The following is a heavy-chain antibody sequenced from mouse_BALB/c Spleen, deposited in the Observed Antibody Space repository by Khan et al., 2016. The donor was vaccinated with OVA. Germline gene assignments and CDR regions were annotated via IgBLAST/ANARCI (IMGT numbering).Heavy chain of an antibody. CDR2: ISPGSGDT. J-gene: IGHJ3*01. Sequence: VQLQESGAELARPGASVKLSCKASGYTFTDYYINWVKQRTGQGLEWIGEISPGSGDTYYNEKFKGKATLTADKSSNTAYMQLSSLTSEASAVYGCARRNYFGYTFAYWGQGTLVTVSA. CDR3: ARRNYFGYTFAY. D-gene: IGHD1-2*01. CDR1: GYTFTDYY. V-gene: IGHV1-77*01.